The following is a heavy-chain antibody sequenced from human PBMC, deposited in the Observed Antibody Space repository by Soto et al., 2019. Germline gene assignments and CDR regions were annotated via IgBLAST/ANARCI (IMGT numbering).Heavy chain of an antibody. CDR2: TSYDGSNK. CDR1: GFSFSNYG. J-gene: IGHJ4*02. V-gene: IGHV3-30*03. Sequence: GGSLRLSCAASGFSFSNYGMHWVRRAPGKGLEWVAVTSYDGSNKYYADSVKGRFTISRDNSKKTVWLQMNSLRAEDTAVYYCATGGGYSGFYFFDYWGQGTLVTVSS. D-gene: IGHD5-12*01. CDR3: ATGGGYSGFYFFDY.